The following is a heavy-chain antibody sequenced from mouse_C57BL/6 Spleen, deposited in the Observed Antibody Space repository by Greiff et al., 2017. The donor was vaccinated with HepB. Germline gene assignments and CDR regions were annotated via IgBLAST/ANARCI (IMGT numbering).Heavy chain of an antibody. V-gene: IGHV1-55*01. J-gene: IGHJ1*03. CDR3: ASTFYSNYEDWYFDV. D-gene: IGHD2-5*01. Sequence: QVQLQQPGAELVKPGASVKMSCKASGYTFTSYWITWVKQRPGQGLEWIGDIYPGSGSTNYNEKFKSKATLTVDTSSSTAYMQLSSLTSEDSAVYYCASTFYSNYEDWYFDVWGTGTTGTVSS. CDR2: IYPGSGST. CDR1: GYTFTSYW.